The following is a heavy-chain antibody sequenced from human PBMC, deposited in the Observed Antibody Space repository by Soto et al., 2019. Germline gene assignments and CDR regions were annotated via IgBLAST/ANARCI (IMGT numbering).Heavy chain of an antibody. CDR1: GYTFTSYG. CDR3: AVVVVPAVTTGYFDY. D-gene: IGHD2-2*01. V-gene: IGHV1-18*01. J-gene: IGHJ4*02. Sequence: QVQLVQSGAEVKKPGASVKVSCKASGYTFTSYGISWVRQAPGQGLEWMGWISAYNGNTNYAQKLQGRVTMTTDTSTSTAYMELRSVRSDDTAVYYCAVVVVPAVTTGYFDYWGQGTLVTVSS. CDR2: ISAYNGNT.